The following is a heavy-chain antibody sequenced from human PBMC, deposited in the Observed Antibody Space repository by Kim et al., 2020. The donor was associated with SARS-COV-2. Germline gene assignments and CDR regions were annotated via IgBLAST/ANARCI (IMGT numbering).Heavy chain of an antibody. D-gene: IGHD3-9*01. Sequence: GGSLRLSCAASGFTFSSYAMSWVRQAPGKGLEWVSAISGSGGSTYYADSVKGRFTISRDNSKNTLYLQMNSLRAEDTAVYYCAKPFTRTYYDILTGYYLGMPTDYWGQGTLVTVSS. J-gene: IGHJ4*02. CDR2: ISGSGGST. CDR3: AKPFTRTYYDILTGYYLGMPTDY. CDR1: GFTFSSYA. V-gene: IGHV3-23*01.